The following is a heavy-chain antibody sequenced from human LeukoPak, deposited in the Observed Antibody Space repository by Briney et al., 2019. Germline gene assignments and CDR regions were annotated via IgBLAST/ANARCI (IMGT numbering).Heavy chain of an antibody. J-gene: IGHJ4*02. CDR1: GGSISSGDYY. V-gene: IGHV4-30-4*01. Sequence: SETLSLTCTVSGGSISSGDYYWSWIRQPPGKGLEWIGYIYYSGSTYYNPSLKSRVTISVDTSKNQFSLKLSSVTAADTAVYYCARGTSDIVVVPAAILGLDYWGQGTLVTVSS. CDR2: IYYSGST. D-gene: IGHD2-2*02. CDR3: ARGTSDIVVVPAAILGLDY.